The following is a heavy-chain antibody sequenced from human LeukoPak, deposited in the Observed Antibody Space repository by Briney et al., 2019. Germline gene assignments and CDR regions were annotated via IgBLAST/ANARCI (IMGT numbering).Heavy chain of an antibody. Sequence: ASVKVSCKAFGYTFTSSGVSWVRQAPGRGLEWMGWISADNGNTHFAQRFQDRVAMTTDTSSNTAYMELRSLRADDTAVYYCAREAMWSYPDYWGQGTLVTVSS. CDR2: ISADNGNT. J-gene: IGHJ4*02. V-gene: IGHV1-18*04. D-gene: IGHD1-26*01. CDR3: AREAMWSYPDY. CDR1: GYTFTSSG.